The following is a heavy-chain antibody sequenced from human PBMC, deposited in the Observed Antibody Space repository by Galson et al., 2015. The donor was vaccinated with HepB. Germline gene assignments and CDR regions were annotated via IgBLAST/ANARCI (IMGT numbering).Heavy chain of an antibody. CDR2: ISYDGNYK. Sequence: ALRLSCAASGFTFTSHAMHWVRQAPGKGLEWVAVISYDGNYKNYPDSVKGRVTIFRDDSKNTLSLQMHSLRAEDTAVYYCVAEVGAKDFDNWGQGTLVTVSS. V-gene: IGHV3-30-3*01. CDR1: GFTFTSHA. J-gene: IGHJ4*02. D-gene: IGHD1-26*01. CDR3: VAEVGAKDFDN.